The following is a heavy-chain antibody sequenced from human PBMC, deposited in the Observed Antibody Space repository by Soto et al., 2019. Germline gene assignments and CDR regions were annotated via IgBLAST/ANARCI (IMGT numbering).Heavy chain of an antibody. J-gene: IGHJ6*02. CDR3: ARDFGSSGGSCYRYYYYGMDV. V-gene: IGHV3-48*03. CDR1: GFSFNSFE. Sequence: QTGGSLRLSCAASGFSFNSFEMHWVRQAPGKGLEWVSYISSSGSNIYYADSVKGRFTISRDNAKNSLYLQMNSLRAEDTAVYYCARDFGSSGGSCYRYYYYGMDVWGQGTTVTV. D-gene: IGHD2-15*01. CDR2: ISSSGSNI.